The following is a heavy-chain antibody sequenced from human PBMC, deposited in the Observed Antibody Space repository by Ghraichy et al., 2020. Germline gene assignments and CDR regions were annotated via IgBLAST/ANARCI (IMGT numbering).Heavy chain of an antibody. V-gene: IGHV3-23*01. CDR1: GFTFSSYA. CDR3: AKDLAGPDDSSSWRTFDY. CDR2: ISGSGGST. D-gene: IGHD6-13*01. Sequence: GGSLRLSCAASGFTFSSYAMSWVRQAPGKGLEWVSAISGSGGSTYYADSVKGRFTISRDNSKNTLYLQMNSLRAEDTAVYYCAKDLAGPDDSSSWRTFDYWGQGTLVTVSS. J-gene: IGHJ4*02.